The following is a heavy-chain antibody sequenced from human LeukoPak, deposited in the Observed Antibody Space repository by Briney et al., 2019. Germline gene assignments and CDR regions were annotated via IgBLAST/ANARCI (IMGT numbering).Heavy chain of an antibody. D-gene: IGHD3-9*01. J-gene: IGHJ6*03. CDR2: MNPNSGNT. CDR3: ARGYYDILTGPYYYYYYMDV. V-gene: IGHV1-8*01. Sequence: GASVKVSCKASGYTFTSYDINWVRQATGQGLEWMGWMNPNSGNTGYAQKFQGRVTMTRNTSISTAYMELSSLRFEDTAVYYCARGYYDILTGPYYYYYYMDVWGKGTTVTVSS. CDR1: GYTFTSYD.